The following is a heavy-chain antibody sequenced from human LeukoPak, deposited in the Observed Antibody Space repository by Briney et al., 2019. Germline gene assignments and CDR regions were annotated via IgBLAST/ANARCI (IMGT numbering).Heavy chain of an antibody. CDR3: ARHMLGGKRSFDS. CDR1: GGSFSGYY. D-gene: IGHD4-23*01. Sequence: PSETLSLTCAVYGGSFSGYYWNWIRQPPGKGLEWIGEINHSGSTNYNPSLKSRVTISLDTSKNQFSLKLSSVTAADTAVYYCARHMLGGKRSFDSWGQGTLVTVSS. CDR2: INHSGST. V-gene: IGHV4-34*01. J-gene: IGHJ4*02.